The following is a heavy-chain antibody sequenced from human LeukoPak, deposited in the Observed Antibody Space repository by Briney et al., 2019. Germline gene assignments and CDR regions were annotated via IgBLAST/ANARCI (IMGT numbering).Heavy chain of an antibody. J-gene: IGHJ4*02. V-gene: IGHV4-59*01. D-gene: IGHD5-24*01. CDR1: GGSISSYY. CDR2: IYYSGST. Sequence: SETLSLNRTVSGGSISSYYWSWIRQPPGKGLEWIGYIYYSGSTNYNPSLKGRVTISVDTSKNQFSLKLSSVTAADTAVYYCARVSRDGYNWEDFDYWGQGTLVTVSS. CDR3: ARVSRDGYNWEDFDY.